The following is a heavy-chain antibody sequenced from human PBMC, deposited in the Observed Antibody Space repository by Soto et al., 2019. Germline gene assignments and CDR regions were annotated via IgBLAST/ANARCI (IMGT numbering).Heavy chain of an antibody. J-gene: IGHJ5*02. V-gene: IGHV4-59*01. CDR3: ARRLNLGSFDH. D-gene: IGHD3-10*01. Sequence: PSETLSLTCNVSGVSLTGYHWNWIRRPPGKTLEWIGFVYYSGSVSYNPSLKGRASISVDRSKNQFSLRLTSVTAADTAVYYCARRLNLGSFDHWGQGTLVTVSS. CDR1: GVSLTGYH. CDR2: VYYSGSV.